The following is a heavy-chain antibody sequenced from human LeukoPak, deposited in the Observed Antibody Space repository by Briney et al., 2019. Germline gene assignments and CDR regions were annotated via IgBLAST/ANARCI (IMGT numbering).Heavy chain of an antibody. CDR2: IIPIFGTA. Sequence: GASVKVSCKASGGTFSSYAISWVRQAPGQGLEWMGGIIPIFGTANYAQKFQGRVTMTRDTSTSTVYMELSSLRSEDTAVYYCAREFRFGSSKYYFDYWGQGTLVTVSS. CDR1: GGTFSSYA. J-gene: IGHJ4*02. D-gene: IGHD6-6*01. V-gene: IGHV1-69*05. CDR3: AREFRFGSSKYYFDY.